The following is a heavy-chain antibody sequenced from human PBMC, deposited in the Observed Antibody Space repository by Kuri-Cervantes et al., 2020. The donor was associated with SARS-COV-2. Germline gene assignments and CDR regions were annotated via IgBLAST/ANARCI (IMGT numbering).Heavy chain of an antibody. D-gene: IGHD3-10*01. J-gene: IGHJ4*02. Sequence: GESLKISCAASGFTFNDYGMHWVRQAPGKGLEWVALISYDGTNKHNADSVKGRFTISRDNSKNTLYLQMNGLREEDTAVYYCAKEERFGDPGAYWGQGTLVTVSS. CDR1: GFTFNDYG. CDR3: AKEERFGDPGAY. V-gene: IGHV3-30*18. CDR2: ISYDGTNK.